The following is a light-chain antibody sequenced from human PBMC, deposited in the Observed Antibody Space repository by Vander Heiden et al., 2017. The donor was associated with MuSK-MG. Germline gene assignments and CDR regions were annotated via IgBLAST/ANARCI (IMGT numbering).Light chain of an antibody. CDR3: AAWDDSLNGLV. CDR2: SNN. CDR1: SSNIGSNV. J-gene: IGLJ2*01. V-gene: IGLV1-44*01. Sequence: QSVLTQPPSASGTPGQRVTISCSGSSSNIGSNVVNWYQQLPGTAPKLVIYSNNQRPSGVPDRFSGSRSGTSASLAISGLQSEDEADDYCAAWDDSLNGLVFGGGTKLTVL.